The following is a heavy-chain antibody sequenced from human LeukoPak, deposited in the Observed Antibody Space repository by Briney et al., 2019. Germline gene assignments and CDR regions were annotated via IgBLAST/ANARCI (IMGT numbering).Heavy chain of an antibody. D-gene: IGHD4-17*01. CDR3: ARDGEDGDYEGLFDY. J-gene: IGHJ4*02. Sequence: SETLSLTGTASGYSSSSGYYRGWIRQPPGKGLEWIGSIYHSGSTYYNPSLKSRVTISVDTSKNQFSLKLSSVTAADTAVYYCARDGEDGDYEGLFDYWGQGTLVTVSS. CDR1: GYSSSSGYY. CDR2: IYHSGST. V-gene: IGHV4-38-2*02.